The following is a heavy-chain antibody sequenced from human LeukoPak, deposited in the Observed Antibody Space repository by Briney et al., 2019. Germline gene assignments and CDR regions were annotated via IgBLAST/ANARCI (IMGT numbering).Heavy chain of an antibody. CDR1: GGSISSGDYY. D-gene: IGHD4-23*01. CDR2: IYYRGIT. CDR3: ARSSYSGKGGRGQGY. J-gene: IGHJ4*02. V-gene: IGHV4-30-4*08. Sequence: PSETLSLTCSVSGGSISSGDYYWSWIRQPPGKGLEWIGHIYYRGITYYSPSLKSRVSISIDTSENQFSLNLGSVTAADTAVYYCARSSYSGKGGRGQGYWGQGTLVTVSS.